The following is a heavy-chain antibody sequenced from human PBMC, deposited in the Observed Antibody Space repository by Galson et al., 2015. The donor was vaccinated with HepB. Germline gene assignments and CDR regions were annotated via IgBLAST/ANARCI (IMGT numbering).Heavy chain of an antibody. CDR1: GYTFTSYG. CDR2: ISAYNGNT. D-gene: IGHD5-12*01. V-gene: IGHV1-18*01. J-gene: IGHJ6*03. CDR3: ARAYSGYDADYYYMDV. Sequence: SVKVSCKASGYTFTSYGISWVRQAPGQGLEWMGWISAYNGNTNYAQKLQGRVTMTTDTSTSTAYMELRSLRSDDTAVYYCARAYSGYDADYYYMDVWGKGTTVTVSS.